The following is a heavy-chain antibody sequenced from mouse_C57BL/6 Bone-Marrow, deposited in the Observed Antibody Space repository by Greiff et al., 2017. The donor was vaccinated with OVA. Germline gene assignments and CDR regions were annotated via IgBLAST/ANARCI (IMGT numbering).Heavy chain of an antibody. Sequence: DVKLVESGGGLVQPGGSLKLSCAASGFTFSDYYMYWVRQTPEKRLEWVAYISNGGGSTYYPDTVKGRFTISRDNAKNTLYLQMSRLKSEDTAMYYCARQANWDGGFAYWGQGTLVTVSA. V-gene: IGHV5-12*01. CDR1: GFTFSDYY. CDR3: ARQANWDGGFAY. D-gene: IGHD4-1*01. J-gene: IGHJ3*01. CDR2: ISNGGGST.